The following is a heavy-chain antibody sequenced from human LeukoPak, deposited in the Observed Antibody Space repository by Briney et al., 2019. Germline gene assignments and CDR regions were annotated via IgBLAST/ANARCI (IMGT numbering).Heavy chain of an antibody. V-gene: IGHV3-30-3*01. D-gene: IGHD1-26*01. CDR1: GFTFSSYT. Sequence: GRSLRLSCAASGFTFSSYTMHWVRQAPGKGLEWVAVISYDGSSKYYVDSVKGRFTISRDNSKNTVYLQMNSLRAEDTAVYYCAREDSEAFDYWGQGTLVTVSS. J-gene: IGHJ4*02. CDR3: AREDSEAFDY. CDR2: ISYDGSSK.